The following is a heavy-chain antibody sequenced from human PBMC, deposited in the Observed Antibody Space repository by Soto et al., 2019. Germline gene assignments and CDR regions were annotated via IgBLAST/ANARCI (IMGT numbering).Heavy chain of an antibody. V-gene: IGHV3-73*02. J-gene: IGHJ4*02. Sequence: EVQLVESGGGLVQPGGSLKLSCAASGFTFSGSAMHWVRQASGKGLEWVGRIRSKANSYATAYAASVKGRFTISRDDSKITAYLQMSSLKNEDTAVYYCTRANDYGDYWGQGTLVTVSS. CDR3: TRANDYGDY. CDR1: GFTFSGSA. CDR2: IRSKANSYAT.